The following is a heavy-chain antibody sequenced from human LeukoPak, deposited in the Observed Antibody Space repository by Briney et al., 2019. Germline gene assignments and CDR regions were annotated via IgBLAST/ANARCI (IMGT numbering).Heavy chain of an antibody. V-gene: IGHV5-51*01. D-gene: IGHD6-13*01. Sequence: GESLKISCQVSGYSFTTNWIGWVRQMPGKGLEWMGIIYPGDSDTRYSPSFQGQVTISADKSISTAYLQWSSLKASDTAMYYCASQKLVSAFDIWGQGTMVTVSS. J-gene: IGHJ3*02. CDR3: ASQKLVSAFDI. CDR1: GYSFTTNW. CDR2: IYPGDSDT.